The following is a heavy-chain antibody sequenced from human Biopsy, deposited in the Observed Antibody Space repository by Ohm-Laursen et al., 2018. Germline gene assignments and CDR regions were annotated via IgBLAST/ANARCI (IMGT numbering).Heavy chain of an antibody. J-gene: IGHJ4*02. CDR1: GFSFSTYG. CDR2: IWYDGTNK. CDR3: ARGGPHVRAGGSAFDY. Sequence: SLRLSCSASGFSFSTYGIYRVRQAPGKGLEWVAAIWYDGTNKYYAESVKGRLTISRDNSKNTLYLQMNSLRAEDTAVYFCARGGPHVRAGGSAFDYWGQGTLVTVSS. D-gene: IGHD2-2*01. V-gene: IGHV3-33*07.